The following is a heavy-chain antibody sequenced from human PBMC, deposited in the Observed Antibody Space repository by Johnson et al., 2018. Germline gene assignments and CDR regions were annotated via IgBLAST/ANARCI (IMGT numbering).Heavy chain of an antibody. CDR3: ATGVVVTATPNAFDL. Sequence: VQLVQSGPEAKEPGKSLEISCKGSGYNFTNYFIAWVRQMPGKGLEWMGIIYPGDSYIMYSPSFQGQVTISADRPISTAHRHGSSLRASDPAMYYCATGVVVTATPNAFDLWGQGTLVTVSS. CDR1: GYNFTNYF. J-gene: IGHJ3*01. CDR2: IYPGDSYI. V-gene: IGHV5-51*04. D-gene: IGHD2-21*02.